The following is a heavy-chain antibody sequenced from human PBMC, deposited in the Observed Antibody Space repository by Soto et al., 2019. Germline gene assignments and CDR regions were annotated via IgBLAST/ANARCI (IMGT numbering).Heavy chain of an antibody. CDR3: ARDNWNRLYRSRYFDY. J-gene: IGHJ4*02. CDR1: GFTFSSYE. D-gene: IGHD1-20*01. V-gene: IGHV3-48*03. CDR2: ISSSGSTI. Sequence: EVQLVESGGGLVQPGGSLRLSCAASGFTFSSYEMNWVRQAPGKGLEWVSYISSSGSTIYYADSVKGRFTISRDNAKNSLYLQMNSLRAEDTAVYYCARDNWNRLYRSRYFDYWGQGTLVTVSS.